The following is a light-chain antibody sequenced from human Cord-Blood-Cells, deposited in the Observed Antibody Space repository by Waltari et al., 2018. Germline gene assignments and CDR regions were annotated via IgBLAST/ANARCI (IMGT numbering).Light chain of an antibody. V-gene: IGKV1D-12*01. J-gene: IGKJ2*01. CDR1: QGIRSC. CDR3: QQANSFPYT. CDR2: AAS. Sequence: DIQMPQSPSSVSASVGDRVNITCRASQGIRSCLTWSQQKPGTAPKLLIYAASSLKNGVPSRFSGSGSGTDFTLTISSLQPEDFATYYCQQANSFPYTFGQGTKLEIK.